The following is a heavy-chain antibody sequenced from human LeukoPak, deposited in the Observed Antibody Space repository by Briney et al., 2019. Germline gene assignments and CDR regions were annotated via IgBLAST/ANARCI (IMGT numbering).Heavy chain of an antibody. Sequence: SETLSLTCAVSGGSISSNNWWNWVRQPPGKGLEWIGEIYHSGSANCNPSLKSRVTISVDKSTNQLSLRLTSVTAADTAVYYCARDVGARIEGYWGQGTLVTVSS. CDR3: ARDVGARIEGY. CDR1: GGSISSNNW. V-gene: IGHV4-4*02. D-gene: IGHD1-26*01. CDR2: IYHSGSA. J-gene: IGHJ4*02.